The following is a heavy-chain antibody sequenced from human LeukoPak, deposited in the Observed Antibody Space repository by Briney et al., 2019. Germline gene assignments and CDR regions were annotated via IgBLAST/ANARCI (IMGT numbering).Heavy chain of an antibody. CDR1: GFTFSSYA. CDR3: VKVMGIAVAGFDY. CDR2: ISSNGGST. J-gene: IGHJ4*02. Sequence: PGGSLRLSCSASGFTFSSYAMHWVRQAPGKGLEYVSAISSNGGSTHYADSVKGRFTISRDNSKNTLYLQMRSLRAEDTAVYYCVKVMGIAVAGFDYWGEGTLVTVSS. D-gene: IGHD6-19*01. V-gene: IGHV3-64D*06.